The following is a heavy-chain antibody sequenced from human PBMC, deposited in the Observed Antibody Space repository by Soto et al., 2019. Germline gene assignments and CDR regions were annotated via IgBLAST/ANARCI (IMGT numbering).Heavy chain of an antibody. V-gene: IGHV4-34*01. J-gene: IGHJ6*02. CDR1: GGSFSGYY. D-gene: IGHD1-26*01. CDR2: INHSGST. CDR3: AGRTALGASNYYYGMDV. Sequence: SETLSLTCAVYGGSFSGYYWSWIRQPPGKGLEWIGEINHSGSTNYNPSLKSRVTISVDTSKNQFSLKLSSVTAADTAVYYCAGRTALGASNYYYGMDVWGQGTTVTVS.